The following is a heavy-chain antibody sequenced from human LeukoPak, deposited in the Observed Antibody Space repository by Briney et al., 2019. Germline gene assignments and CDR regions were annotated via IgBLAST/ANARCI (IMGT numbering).Heavy chain of an antibody. CDR3: ARITNSGSYWVFDY. Sequence: GGSQRLSCVGSGITLSSYWLSWVRQAPGKGPERVANIRGDGVEKYYAASVQGRFTISRDYAENSLSLQMNNLRAEDTAVYYCARITNSGSYWVFDYSGQGTLVTVSS. CDR2: IRGDGVEK. J-gene: IGHJ4*02. V-gene: IGHV3-7*04. D-gene: IGHD3-22*01. CDR1: GITLSSYW.